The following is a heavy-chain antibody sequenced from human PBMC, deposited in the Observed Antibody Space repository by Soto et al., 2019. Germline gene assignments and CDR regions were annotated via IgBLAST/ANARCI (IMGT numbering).Heavy chain of an antibody. J-gene: IGHJ4*02. V-gene: IGHV3-30-3*01. CDR1: GFTFSSYA. CDR3: ARAYGIRASMDY. CDR2: ISYDGSNK. Sequence: QVQLVESGGGVVQPGRSLRLSCAASGFTFSSYAMHWVRQAPGKGLEWVAVISYDGSNKYYADSVKGRFTISRDNSKNTLYLQMNSLRAEDTAVYYCARAYGIRASMDYWGQGTLVTVSS. D-gene: IGHD6-6*01.